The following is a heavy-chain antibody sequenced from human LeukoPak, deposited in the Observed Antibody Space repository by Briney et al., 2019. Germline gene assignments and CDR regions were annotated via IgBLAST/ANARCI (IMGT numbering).Heavy chain of an antibody. CDR1: MYIFTAYY. CDR3: TRIGDGYPY. J-gene: IGHJ4*02. CDR2: IKANSGDT. Sequence: ASVTVSCKPSMYIFTAYYLHCVRQAPGQGREWMGWIKANSGDTNYARQSQGRVTMTRDTSISTVYMELSRLTSDDTAVYDCTRIGDGYPYWGQGTLVTVSS. D-gene: IGHD5-24*01. V-gene: IGHV1-2*02.